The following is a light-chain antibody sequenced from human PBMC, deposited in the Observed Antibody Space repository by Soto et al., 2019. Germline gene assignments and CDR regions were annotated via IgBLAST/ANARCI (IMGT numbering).Light chain of an antibody. CDR2: SAS. J-gene: IGKJ1*01. V-gene: IGKV3-20*01. CDR1: QSVSSSY. CDR3: QQYGSSPRT. Sequence: EIGLTQFPGTLSLSPGERATLSCRASQSVSSSYLAWYQQKPGQAPRLLIYSASSRATGIPDRFSGSGSGTDFTLTISRLEPEDFAVYYCQQYGSSPRTLGTGPKVHIK.